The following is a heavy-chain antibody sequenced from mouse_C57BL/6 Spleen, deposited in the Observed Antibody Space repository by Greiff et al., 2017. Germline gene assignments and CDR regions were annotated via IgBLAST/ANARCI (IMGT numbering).Heavy chain of an antibody. CDR2: INPGSGGT. CDR3: ARSYYGNYEMDY. J-gene: IGHJ4*01. V-gene: IGHV1-54*01. CDR1: GYAFTNYL. D-gene: IGHD2-1*01. Sequence: QVQLQQSGAELVRPGTSVKVSCKASGYAFTNYLIEWVKQRPGQGLEWIGMINPGSGGTNYNEKFKGKATLTADKSSSTAYLQLSSLTSEDSAVYFCARSYYGNYEMDYWGQGTSVTVSS.